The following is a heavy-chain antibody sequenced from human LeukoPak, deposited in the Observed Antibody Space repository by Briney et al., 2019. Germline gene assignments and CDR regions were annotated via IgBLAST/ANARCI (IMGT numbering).Heavy chain of an antibody. CDR2: INTNTGNP. D-gene: IGHD6-19*01. J-gene: IGHJ4*02. V-gene: IGHV7-4-1*02. Sequence: ASVKVSCKASGYTFTSYAINWVRQAPGQGLEWMGWINTNTGNPTYARGFTGRFVFSLDTSVSTAYLQISSLKAEDTTVYYRARGLREVAGLHYFDFWGQGTLVTVSS. CDR1: GYTFTSYA. CDR3: ARGLREVAGLHYFDF.